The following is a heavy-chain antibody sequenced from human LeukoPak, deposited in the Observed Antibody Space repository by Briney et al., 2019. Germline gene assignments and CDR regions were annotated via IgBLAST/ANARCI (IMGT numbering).Heavy chain of an antibody. CDR1: GFTFSSYA. V-gene: IGHV3-23*01. D-gene: IGHD3-22*01. J-gene: IGHJ4*02. CDR2: VSPSSGT. CDR3: ARPQSSSGYYWPFDD. Sequence: GGSLRLSCAASGFTFSSYAMRWVRQAPGKGLEWVSAVSPSSGTFYADSVKGRFTISRDNSKNTLHLQMNSLRAEDTAVYYCARPQSSSGYYWPFDDWGQGTLVTVSS.